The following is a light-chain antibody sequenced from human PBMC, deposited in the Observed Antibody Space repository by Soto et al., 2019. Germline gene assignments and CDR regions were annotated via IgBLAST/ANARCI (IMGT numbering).Light chain of an antibody. J-gene: IGKJ1*01. V-gene: IGKV3-20*01. CDR1: QSVRSNY. CDR2: NSS. CDR3: QQYRDLPQT. Sequence: EIVLTQSPGTLSLSPGERATLSCRASQSVRSNYLAWYQQKPGQAPRLLIYNSSTRATGIPDRFSGSGSGTHLTLTISRLEPEDFALYYCQQYRDLPQTFGQGTQVEIK.